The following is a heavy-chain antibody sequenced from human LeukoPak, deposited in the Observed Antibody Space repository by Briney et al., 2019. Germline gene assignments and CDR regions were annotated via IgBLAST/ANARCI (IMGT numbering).Heavy chain of an antibody. D-gene: IGHD2-2*01. CDR1: VFTFSNAW. J-gene: IGHJ4*02. CDR3: TTEGDIVVVPAAPDY. V-gene: IGHV3-15*01. Sequence: PGGSLRLSCAASVFTFSNAWMRWVRQAPGKGLEWVGRIKSKTDGGTTDYAAPVKGRFTISRDDSKNTLYLQMNSLKTEDTAVYYCTTEGDIVVVPAAPDYWGQGTLVTVSS. CDR2: IKSKTDGGTT.